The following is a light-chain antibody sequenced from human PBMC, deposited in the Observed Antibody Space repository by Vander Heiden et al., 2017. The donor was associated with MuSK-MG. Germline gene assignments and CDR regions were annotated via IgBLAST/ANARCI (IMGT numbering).Light chain of an antibody. V-gene: IGKV4-1*01. CDR2: WAS. CDR1: QSVLYSSNNKNY. J-gene: IGKJ1*01. Sequence: DIVMTQSPDSLAVSLGERATINCKSSQSVLYSSNNKNYLAWYQQKPGQPPKLLIYWASTRESGVPDRFSGSGSGTDFTLTINNLQAEDVAIYYCQQYYATRAFGQGTKVGIK. CDR3: QQYYATRA.